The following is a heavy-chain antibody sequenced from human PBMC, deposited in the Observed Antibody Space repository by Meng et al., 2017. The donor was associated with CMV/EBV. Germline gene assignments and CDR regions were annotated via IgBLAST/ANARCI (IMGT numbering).Heavy chain of an antibody. CDR3: ASQGLNDYYDAGMGAFDI. V-gene: IGHV5-51*01. CDR1: GYSFTSYW. D-gene: IGHD3-10*01. CDR2: INPRDSET. J-gene: IGHJ3*02. Sequence: GESLKISCQGSGYSFTSYWIGWVRQMPGKGPEWMGFINPRDSETKYSPSFQGQVTISADKSISTAYLQWSSLKASDTAMYYCASQGLNDYYDAGMGAFDIWGQGTMVTVSS.